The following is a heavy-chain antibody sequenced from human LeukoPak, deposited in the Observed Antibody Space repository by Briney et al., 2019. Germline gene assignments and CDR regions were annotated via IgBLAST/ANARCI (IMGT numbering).Heavy chain of an antibody. D-gene: IGHD3-10*01. CDR2: IYYSGST. CDR1: GGSISSGGYY. Sequence: SETLSLTCTVSGGSISSGGYYWSWIRQHPGKGLEWIGYIYYSGSTYYNPSLKSRVTISVDTSKNQFSLKLSSVTAADTAVYYCARASMVLSAAFDIWGQGTMVTVSS. J-gene: IGHJ3*02. V-gene: IGHV4-31*03. CDR3: ARASMVLSAAFDI.